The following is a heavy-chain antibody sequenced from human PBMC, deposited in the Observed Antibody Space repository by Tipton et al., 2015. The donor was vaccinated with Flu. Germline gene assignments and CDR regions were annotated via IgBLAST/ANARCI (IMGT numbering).Heavy chain of an antibody. CDR3: ARAAVAGTFDY. D-gene: IGHD6-19*01. J-gene: IGHJ4*02. CDR1: GFTFSSYS. Sequence: SLRLSCAASGFTFSSYSMNWVRQAPGKGLEWVSSISSSSSYIYYADSVKGRFTISRDNAKNSLYLQMDSLRAEDTAVYYCARAAVAGTFDYWGQGTLVTVSS. CDR2: ISSSSSYI. V-gene: IGHV3-21*01.